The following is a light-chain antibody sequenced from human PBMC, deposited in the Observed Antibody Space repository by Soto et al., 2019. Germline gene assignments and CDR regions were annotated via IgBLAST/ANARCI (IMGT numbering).Light chain of an antibody. J-gene: IGKJ4*01. Sequence: DIQLTQSPSFLSASVGDRVTITCRASQGINTYLAWYQQKPGKAPELLIYGASTLQSGVPSRFSDSGSGTEFTLTISTLQPEDFATYYCQQVNSYPQVTFGGGTKVEI. CDR3: QQVNSYPQVT. V-gene: IGKV1-9*01. CDR2: GAS. CDR1: QGINTY.